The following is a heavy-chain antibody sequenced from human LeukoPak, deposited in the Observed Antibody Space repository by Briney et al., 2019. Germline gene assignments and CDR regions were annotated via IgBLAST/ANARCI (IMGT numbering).Heavy chain of an antibody. V-gene: IGHV1-2*02. J-gene: IGHJ4*02. CDR2: INPNSGGT. CDR3: ARGVQYSSGHNDY. CDR1: GYTFTGYY. Sequence: ASVKVSCKASGYTFTGYYMHWVRQAPGRGLEWMGWINPNSGGTNYAQKFQGRVTMTRDTSISTAYMELSRLRSDDTAVYYCARGVQYSSGHNDYWGQGTLVTVSS. D-gene: IGHD6-19*01.